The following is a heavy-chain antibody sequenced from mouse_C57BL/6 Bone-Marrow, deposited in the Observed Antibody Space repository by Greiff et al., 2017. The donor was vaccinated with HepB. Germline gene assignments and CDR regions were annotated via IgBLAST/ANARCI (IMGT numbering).Heavy chain of an antibody. CDR2: IRLKSDNYAT. CDR1: GFTFSNYW. D-gene: IGHD2-10*02. V-gene: IGHV6-3*01. Sequence: EVKVEESGGGLVQPGGSMKLSCVASGFTFSNYWMNRVRQSPEKGLEWVAQIRLKSDNYATHYAESVKGRFTISRDDSKSSVYLQMNNLRAEDTGIYYCTAEVYGNYWFAYWGQGTLVTVSA. J-gene: IGHJ3*01. CDR3: TAEVYGNYWFAY.